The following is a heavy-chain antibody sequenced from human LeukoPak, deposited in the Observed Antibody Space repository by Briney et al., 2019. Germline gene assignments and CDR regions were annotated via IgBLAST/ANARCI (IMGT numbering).Heavy chain of an antibody. Sequence: GGSLRLSCAASGFTFIDYDMHWVRQVIGKGLEWVSAIGIRGDIHYSGSVKGRFTISRENAESSLYLQMNSLRAEDTAVYYCARGGIQVSGIDEFDYWGQGTLVTVSS. V-gene: IGHV3-13*01. J-gene: IGHJ4*02. CDR1: GFTFIDYD. CDR2: IGIRGDI. D-gene: IGHD6-19*01. CDR3: ARGGIQVSGIDEFDY.